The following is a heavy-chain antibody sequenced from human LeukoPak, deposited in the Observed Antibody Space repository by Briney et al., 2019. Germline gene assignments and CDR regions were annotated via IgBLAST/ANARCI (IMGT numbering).Heavy chain of an antibody. Sequence: GGSLRLSCAASGFTFSNAWMNRVRQAPGKGLEWVSAISNNGGYTYYADSVQGRFTISRDNSKSTLCLQMNSLRAEDTAVYYCAKQLGYCSDGSCYFPYWGQGTLVTVSS. D-gene: IGHD2-15*01. CDR3: AKQLGYCSDGSCYFPY. CDR2: ISNNGGYT. V-gene: IGHV3-23*01. J-gene: IGHJ4*02. CDR1: GFTFSNAW.